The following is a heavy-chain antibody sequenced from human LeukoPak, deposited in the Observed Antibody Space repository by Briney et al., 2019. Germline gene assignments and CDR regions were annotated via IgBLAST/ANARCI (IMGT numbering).Heavy chain of an antibody. V-gene: IGHV1-69*04. CDR2: IIPILGIA. J-gene: IGHJ4*02. CDR3: ARDLRDYYDSSGYYFPFDY. D-gene: IGHD3-22*01. Sequence: SVKVSCKASGGTFSSYAISWVRQAPGQGLEWMGRIIPILGIANYAQKFQGRVTITADKSTSTAYMELSSLRSEDTAVYYCARDLRDYYDSSGYYFPFDYWGQGTLVTVSS. CDR1: GGTFSSYA.